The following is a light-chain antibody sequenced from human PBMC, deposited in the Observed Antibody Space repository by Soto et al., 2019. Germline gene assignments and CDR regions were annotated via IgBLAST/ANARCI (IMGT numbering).Light chain of an antibody. J-gene: IGKJ2*01. CDR3: QQYNSYPVT. CDR1: QSISSW. CDR2: KAS. V-gene: IGKV1-5*03. Sequence: DIQMTQSPSTLSASVGGRVTITCRASQSISSWLAWYQQKPGKAPKLLIYKASSLESGVPSRFSGSGSGTEFTLTISSLQPDDFATYYCQQYNSYPVTFGQGTKVDIK.